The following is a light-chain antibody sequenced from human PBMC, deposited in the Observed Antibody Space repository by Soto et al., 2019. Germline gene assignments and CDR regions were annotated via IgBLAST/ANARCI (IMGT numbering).Light chain of an antibody. CDR2: FAS. J-gene: IGKJ1*01. V-gene: IGKV3-15*01. CDR3: QQYDKWPRT. Sequence: EIVMTQSPATLSLSPGERATLSCRASQSVSSNVAWYQQIPGQTPRLLIYFASTRATAVPARFTAGGSGTEFTLTISSLQSDDLAVYYCQQYDKWPRTFGQGTKVDIK. CDR1: QSVSSN.